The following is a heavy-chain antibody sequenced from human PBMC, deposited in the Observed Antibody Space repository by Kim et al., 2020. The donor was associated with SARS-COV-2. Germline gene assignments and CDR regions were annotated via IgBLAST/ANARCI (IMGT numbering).Heavy chain of an antibody. J-gene: IGHJ3*02. V-gene: IGHV3-21*01. Sequence: GGSLRLSCAASGFTFSSYSMNWVRQAPGKGLEWVSSISSSSSYIYYADSVKGRFTISRDNAKNSLYLQMNSLRAEDTAVYYCAAGYSYGHGAFDIWGQGTMVTVSS. D-gene: IGHD5-18*01. CDR1: GFTFSSYS. CDR2: ISSSSSYI. CDR3: AAGYSYGHGAFDI.